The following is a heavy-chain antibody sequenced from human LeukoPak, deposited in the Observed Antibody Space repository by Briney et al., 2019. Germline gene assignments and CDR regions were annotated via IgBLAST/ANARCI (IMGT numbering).Heavy chain of an antibody. D-gene: IGHD6-13*01. CDR3: ATGGLRAAVHWYFDL. V-gene: IGHV1-18*01. J-gene: IGHJ2*01. Sequence: ASVKVSCKASGYTFTSYGISWVRQAPGQGLEWMGWISAYNGNTNYAQKLQGRVTMTTDTSTSTAYMELRSLRSEDTAVYYCATGGLRAAVHWYFDLWGRGTLVTVSS. CDR2: ISAYNGNT. CDR1: GYTFTSYG.